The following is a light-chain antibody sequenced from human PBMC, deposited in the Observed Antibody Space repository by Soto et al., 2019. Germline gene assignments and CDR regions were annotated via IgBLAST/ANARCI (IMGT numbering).Light chain of an antibody. V-gene: IGKV3-20*01. CDR3: QQYGSSPLT. CDR1: QSVSGSY. CDR2: GAS. Sequence: EIVLTQSPGTLSLSPGERATLSCRASQSVSGSYLAWYQQKPGQAPRLLIYGASSRATGIPARFSGSGSGTDFTLTISRLEPEDFAVYYCQQYGSSPLTFGQGTKVEIK. J-gene: IGKJ1*01.